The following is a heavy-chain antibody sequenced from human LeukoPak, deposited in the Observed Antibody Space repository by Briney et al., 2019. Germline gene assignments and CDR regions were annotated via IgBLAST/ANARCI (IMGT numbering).Heavy chain of an antibody. Sequence: SVKVSCKASGGTFSSYAISWVRQAPGQGLEWMGRIIPILGIANYAQKFQGRVTITADKSTSTAYMELSSLRSEDTAVYYCARDLGSDSSGYIWGQGTLVTVSS. CDR3: ARDLGSDSSGYI. D-gene: IGHD3-22*01. CDR1: GGTFSSYA. CDR2: IIPILGIA. J-gene: IGHJ4*02. V-gene: IGHV1-69*04.